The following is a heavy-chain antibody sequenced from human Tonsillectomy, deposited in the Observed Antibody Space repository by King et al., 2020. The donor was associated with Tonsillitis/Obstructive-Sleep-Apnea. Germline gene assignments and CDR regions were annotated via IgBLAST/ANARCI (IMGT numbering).Heavy chain of an antibody. CDR2: IYYSGST. CDR1: GGSISSSSYY. Sequence: LQLQESGPGLVKPSETLSLTCTVSGGSISSSSYYWGWIRQPPGKGLEWIGSIYYSGSTYYNPSLKSRVTISVYTSKNQFSLKLSSVTAAHTAIYYCARHWVESGIVVVPAGNFDLWGRGTLVTVSS. J-gene: IGHJ2*01. CDR3: ARHWVESGIVVVPAGNFDL. V-gene: IGHV4-39*01. D-gene: IGHD2-2*01.